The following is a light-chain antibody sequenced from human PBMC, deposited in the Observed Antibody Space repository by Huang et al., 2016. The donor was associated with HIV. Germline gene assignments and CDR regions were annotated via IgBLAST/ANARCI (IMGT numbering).Light chain of an antibody. CDR1: QKISRY. V-gene: IGKV1-39*01. Sequence: DIQMTQSPSFLSASVGDRVTITCRASQKISRYLNWYHQKPGKAPELLIYAASSLQSGVPSRFSGSGAGTDFTLTISSLQPEDFATYYCQQSFTILYSFGQGTKVEIK. J-gene: IGKJ2*03. CDR2: AAS. CDR3: QQSFTILYS.